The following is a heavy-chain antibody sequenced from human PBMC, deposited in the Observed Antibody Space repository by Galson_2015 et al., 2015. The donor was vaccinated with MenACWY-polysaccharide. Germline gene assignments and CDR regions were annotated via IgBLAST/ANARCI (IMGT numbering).Heavy chain of an antibody. CDR2: IIPIFGTA. V-gene: IGHV1-69*13. D-gene: IGHD2-2*01. J-gene: IGHJ6*02. CDR3: ARDGYCSSTSSERDYYYYYGMDV. Sequence: SVKVSCKASGGTFSSYAISWVRQAPGQGLEWMGGIIPIFGTANYAQKFQGRVTITADESTSTAYMELSSLRSEDTAVYYCARDGYCSSTSSERDYYYYYGMDVWGQGTTVTVSS. CDR1: GGTFSSYA.